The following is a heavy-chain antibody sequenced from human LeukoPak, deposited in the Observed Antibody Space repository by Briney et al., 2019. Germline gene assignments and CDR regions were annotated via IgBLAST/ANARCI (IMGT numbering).Heavy chain of an antibody. V-gene: IGHV1-2*02. D-gene: IGHD3-10*01. CDR1: GYTFTGYY. CDR3: ALSYGSGSYSFDY. J-gene: IGHJ4*02. CDR2: INPNSGGT. Sequence: GASVKVSCKASGYTFTGYYMHWVRQAPGQGLEWMGWINPNSGGTNYAQKFQGRVTMTRDTSISTAYMELSRLRSDDTAVYYCALSYGSGSYSFDYWGQGTLVTVPS.